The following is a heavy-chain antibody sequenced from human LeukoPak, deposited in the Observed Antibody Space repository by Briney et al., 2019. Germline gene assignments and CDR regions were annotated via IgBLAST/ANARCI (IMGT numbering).Heavy chain of an antibody. J-gene: IGHJ4*02. D-gene: IGHD4/OR15-4a*01. V-gene: IGHV1-18*04. CDR2: ISAYNGNT. CDR1: GYTFTGYY. Sequence: ASVKVSCKASGYTFTGYYMHWVRQAPGQGLEWMGWISAYNGNTNYAQKLQGRVTMTTDTSTSTAYMELRSLRSDDTAVYYCARAANYGFDYWGQGTLVTVSS. CDR3: ARAANYGFDY.